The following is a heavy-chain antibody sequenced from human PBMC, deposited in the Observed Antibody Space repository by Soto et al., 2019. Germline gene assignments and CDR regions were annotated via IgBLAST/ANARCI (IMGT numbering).Heavy chain of an antibody. CDR1: GFNFSNYN. D-gene: IGHD4-4*01. Sequence: QVQLEESGGGVVQPGRSLRLSCAASGFNFSNYNMHCVRQAPGKGLEWVALILHDGSNEYYADSVKGRFTISRDNSKNTLYLQMKSLRAEDTAVYYCAKSRDGYSFYFYYGMDVWGQGTTVTVSS. CDR2: ILHDGSNE. CDR3: AKSRDGYSFYFYYGMDV. V-gene: IGHV3-30*18. J-gene: IGHJ6*02.